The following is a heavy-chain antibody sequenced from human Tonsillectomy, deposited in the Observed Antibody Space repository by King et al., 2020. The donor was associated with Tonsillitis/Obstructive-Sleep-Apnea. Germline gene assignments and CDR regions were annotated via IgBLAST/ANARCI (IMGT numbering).Heavy chain of an antibody. CDR1: GFTFSSYE. D-gene: IGHD3-3*01. V-gene: IGHV3-48*03. CDR2: ISSSGSTI. CDR3: ARVWYPPPDDYDFWSGYYRYFDY. J-gene: IGHJ4*02. Sequence: VQLVESGGGLVQPGGSLRLSCAASGFTFSSYEMNWVRQAPGKGLEWVSYISSSGSTIYYADSVKGRFTISRDNAKNSLYLQMNSLRAEDTAVYYCARVWYPPPDDYDFWSGYYRYFDYWGQGPLVTVSS.